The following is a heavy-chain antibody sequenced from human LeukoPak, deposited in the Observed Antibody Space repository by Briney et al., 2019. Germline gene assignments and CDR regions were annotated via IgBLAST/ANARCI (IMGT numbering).Heavy chain of an antibody. J-gene: IGHJ5*02. CDR1: GYTLTELS. V-gene: IGHV1-24*01. CDR3: ALTYYYDSSSYYGSWFDP. Sequence: APVKVSCKVSGYTLTELSMHWVRQAPGKGLEWMGGFDPEDGETIYAQKFQGRVTMTEDTSTDTAYMELSSLRSEDTAVYYCALTYYYDSSSYYGSWFDPWGQGTLVTVSS. D-gene: IGHD3-22*01. CDR2: FDPEDGET.